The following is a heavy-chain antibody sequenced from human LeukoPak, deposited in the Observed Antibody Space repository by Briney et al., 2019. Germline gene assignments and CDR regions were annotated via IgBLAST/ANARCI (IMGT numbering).Heavy chain of an antibody. J-gene: IGHJ4*02. V-gene: IGHV3-74*01. CDR3: ARRTANYGGYDY. Sequence: PGGSLRLSCAASGFTFSNYWMHWVRQAPGKGLVWVSRINSDGSSTTYADSVKGRFTISRDNAKNTLYLQMSSLRAEDTAVYYCARRTANYGGYDYWGQGTLVTVSS. CDR1: GFTFSNYW. CDR2: INSDGSST. D-gene: IGHD2-21*01.